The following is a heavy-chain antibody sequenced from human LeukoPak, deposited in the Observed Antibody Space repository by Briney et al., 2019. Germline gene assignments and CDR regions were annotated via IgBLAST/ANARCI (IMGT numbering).Heavy chain of an antibody. CDR3: ARTAITMVRGTLEH. J-gene: IGHJ1*01. D-gene: IGHD3-10*01. CDR2: ISSSGSTI. Sequence: PGGSLRLSCAASGFTFSSYEMNWVRQAPGKGLEWVSYISSSGSTIYYADSVKGRFTISRDNAKNSLYLQMNSLRAEDTAVYYCARTAITMVRGTLEHWGQGTLVTVSS. V-gene: IGHV3-48*03. CDR1: GFTFSSYE.